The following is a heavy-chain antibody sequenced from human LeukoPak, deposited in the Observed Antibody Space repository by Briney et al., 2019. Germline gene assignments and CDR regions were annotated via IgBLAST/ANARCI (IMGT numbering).Heavy chain of an antibody. CDR1: GFTFSSYA. CDR3: VKGDRIAVAGMSPFDY. J-gene: IGHJ4*02. Sequence: PGGSLRLSCSASGFTFSSYAMHWVRQAPGKGLEYVSAISSNGGSTYYADSVKGRFTISRDNSKNTLYLQMGSLRAEDTAVYYCVKGDRIAVAGMSPFDYWGQGTLVTVSS. CDR2: ISSNGGST. V-gene: IGHV3-64D*06. D-gene: IGHD6-19*01.